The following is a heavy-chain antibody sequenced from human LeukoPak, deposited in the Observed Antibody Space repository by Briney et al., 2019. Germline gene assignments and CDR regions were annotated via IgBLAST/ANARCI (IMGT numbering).Heavy chain of an antibody. CDR1: GFTFSSYS. CDR2: TSSSSSYI. D-gene: IGHD4-17*01. V-gene: IGHV3-21*01. CDR3: ARVTVPPNAFDI. Sequence: TGGSLRLSCAASGFTFSSYSMNWVRQAPGKGLEWVSSTSSSSSYIYYADSVKGRFTISRDNAKNSLYLQMNSLRAEDTAVYYCARVTVPPNAFDIWGQGTMVTVSS. J-gene: IGHJ3*02.